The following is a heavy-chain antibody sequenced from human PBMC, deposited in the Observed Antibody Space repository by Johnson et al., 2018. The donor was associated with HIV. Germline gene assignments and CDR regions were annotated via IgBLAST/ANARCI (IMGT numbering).Heavy chain of an antibody. CDR1: GFTFRGYD. J-gene: IGHJ3*02. CDR2: VGLRGDT. Sequence: VQLVESGGGLVQPGGSLRLSCAASGFTFRGYDMHWVRQDSEKGLEWVSGVGLRGDTHYSDSVKGRSTISREDARESVFLQMNSLRAGDTALYFCARGVAGVPGLDDVFDIWGQGTMVTVSP. D-gene: IGHD3/OR15-3a*01. V-gene: IGHV3-13*01. CDR3: ARGVAGVPGLDDVFDI.